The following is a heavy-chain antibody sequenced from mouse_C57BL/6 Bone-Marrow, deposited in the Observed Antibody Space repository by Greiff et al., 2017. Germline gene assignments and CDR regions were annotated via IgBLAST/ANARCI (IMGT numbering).Heavy chain of an antibody. D-gene: IGHD1-1*01. CDR2: INPGSGGT. J-gene: IGHJ2*01. V-gene: IGHV1-54*01. Sequence: QVQLKQSGAELVRPGTSVKVSCTASGYPFTNYLIEWVKQRPGQGLEWIGVINPGSGGTNYNEKFKGKATLTADKSSSTAYMQLSSLTSEDSAVYCCARSGYYYGSSPVYFDYWGQGTTLTVSS. CDR1: GYPFTNYL. CDR3: ARSGYYYGSSPVYFDY.